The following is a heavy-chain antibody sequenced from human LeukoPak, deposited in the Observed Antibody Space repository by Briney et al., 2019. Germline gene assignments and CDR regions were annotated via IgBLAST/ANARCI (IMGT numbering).Heavy chain of an antibody. CDR3: AGREWSGYGMDV. CDR1: GGSISSSSYY. CDR2: IYYSGST. D-gene: IGHD3-3*01. J-gene: IGHJ6*02. Sequence: SETLSLTCTVSGGSISSSSYYWGWIRQPPGKGLEWIGSIYYSGSTYYNPSLKSRVTISVDTSKNQFSLKLSSVTAADTAVYYCAGREWSGYGMDVWGQGTTVTVSS. V-gene: IGHV4-39*01.